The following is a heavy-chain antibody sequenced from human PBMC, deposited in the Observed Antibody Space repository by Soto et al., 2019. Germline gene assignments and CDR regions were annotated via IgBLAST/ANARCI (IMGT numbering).Heavy chain of an antibody. Sequence: SGGSLRLSCAASGFTFDDYGMSWVRQAPGKGLEWVSGINWNGGSTGYADSVKGRFTISRDNAKNSLYLQMNSLRAEDTAVHYCANSFNQQLVLGSGRNWLDPWGQGTLVTVSS. D-gene: IGHD6-13*01. V-gene: IGHV3-20*04. CDR1: GFTFDDYG. CDR3: ANSFNQQLVLGSGRNWLDP. CDR2: INWNGGST. J-gene: IGHJ5*02.